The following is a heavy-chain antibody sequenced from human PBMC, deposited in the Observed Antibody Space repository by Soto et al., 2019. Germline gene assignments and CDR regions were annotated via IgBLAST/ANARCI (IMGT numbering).Heavy chain of an antibody. V-gene: IGHV4-34*01. D-gene: IGHD5-18*01. CDR2: INHSGST. Sequence: PSETLSLTCAVYGGSCSGYYWSWIRQPPGKGLEWIGEINHSGSTNYNPSLKSRVNISVDTSKNQFSLKLSSVTAADTAVYYCARGRSWSYGPYDYWGQGTLVTVSS. CDR1: GGSCSGYY. J-gene: IGHJ4*02. CDR3: ARGRSWSYGPYDY.